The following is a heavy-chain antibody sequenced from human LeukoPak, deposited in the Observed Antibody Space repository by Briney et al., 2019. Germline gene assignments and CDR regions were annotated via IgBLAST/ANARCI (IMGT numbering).Heavy chain of an antibody. CDR1: GFTFSSYA. CDR3: AKDSVAGNLGYFDY. Sequence: GGSLRLSSAASGFTFSSYATTWVRQAPGKGLEWVSTIRGSGGSTYYTDSVKGRFTISRDNSKNTLFLQMNSLRAEDTAVYYCAKDSVAGNLGYFDYWGQGTLVTVSS. CDR2: IRGSGGST. J-gene: IGHJ4*02. V-gene: IGHV3-23*01. D-gene: IGHD6-19*01.